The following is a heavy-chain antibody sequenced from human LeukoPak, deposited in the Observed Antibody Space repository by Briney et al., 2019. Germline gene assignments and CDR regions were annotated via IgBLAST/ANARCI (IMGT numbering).Heavy chain of an antibody. J-gene: IGHJ4*02. CDR1: GYTFTDYY. CDR2: INPNSGDT. V-gene: IGHV1-2*02. Sequence: ASVKVSCKASGYTFTDYYIHWVRQAPGQGLEWMGWINPNSGDTNYAQKFQGRVTMTRDTSISTAYMELSRLRSDDTAVYFCARDGHGYNNGYWGQGTLVTVSS. D-gene: IGHD5-24*01. CDR3: ARDGHGYNNGY.